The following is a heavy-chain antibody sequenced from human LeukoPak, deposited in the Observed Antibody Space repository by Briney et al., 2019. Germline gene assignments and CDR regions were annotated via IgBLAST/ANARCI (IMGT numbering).Heavy chain of an antibody. CDR2: IYYSGST. CDR3: ARTGRTDYGGNSGY. CDR1: GGSISSSSYY. V-gene: IGHV4-39*07. Sequence: SETLSLTCTVSGGSISSSSYYWGWIRQPPGKGLEWIGSIYYSGSTYYNPSLKSRVTISVDTSKNQFSLKLSSVTAADTAVYYCARTGRTDYGGNSGYWGQGTLVTVSS. J-gene: IGHJ4*02. D-gene: IGHD4-23*01.